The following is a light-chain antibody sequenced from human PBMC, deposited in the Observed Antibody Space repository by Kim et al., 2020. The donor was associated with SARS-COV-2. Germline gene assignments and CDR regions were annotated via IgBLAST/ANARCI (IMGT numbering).Light chain of an antibody. CDR3: QHRRNWPLT. J-gene: IGKJ4*01. CDR2: DGS. CDR1: RIVSIP. Sequence: LSPGERARLAGRPSRIVSIPLAWYQQKPGQPPRPLIYDGSNRATGIPASLSGTGSGSDFTLTIDSLGPEDFAVYYCQHRRNWPLTFGGGTKVDIK. V-gene: IGKV3-11*01.